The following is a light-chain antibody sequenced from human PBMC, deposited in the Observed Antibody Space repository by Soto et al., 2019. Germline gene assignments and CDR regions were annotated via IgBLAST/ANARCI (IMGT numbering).Light chain of an antibody. V-gene: IGKV3-20*01. CDR3: QQYDNSPLT. Sequence: DIVLTQSPGTLSLSPGERAALSCRASQSVSSSYLAWYQQKPGQAPRLLIYGASNRVTGIPDRFSGSGSGTDFTLTISRLEPEDFAVYYCQQYDNSPLTFGGGTKVEIK. CDR2: GAS. J-gene: IGKJ4*01. CDR1: QSVSSSY.